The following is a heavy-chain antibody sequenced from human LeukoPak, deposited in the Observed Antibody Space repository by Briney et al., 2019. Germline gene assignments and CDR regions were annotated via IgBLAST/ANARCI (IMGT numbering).Heavy chain of an antibody. CDR2: MWYDGSNK. D-gene: IGHD3-10*01. CDR1: GFTFSRNA. Sequence: PGRSLRLSCAASGFTFSRNAMHWVRQAPGMGLEWVAVMWYDGSNKEYADSVKGRFTISTDNSKNTLYLQMNSLRAEDTAVYYCAMHGSSAYYYYYMDVWGKGTTVIVSS. V-gene: IGHV3-33*01. CDR3: AMHGSSAYYYYYMDV. J-gene: IGHJ6*03.